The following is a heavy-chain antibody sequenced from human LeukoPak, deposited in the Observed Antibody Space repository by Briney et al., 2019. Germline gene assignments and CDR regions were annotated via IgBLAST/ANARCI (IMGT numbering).Heavy chain of an antibody. J-gene: IGHJ6*02. CDR2: IYYSGST. V-gene: IGHV4-59*01. CDR3: ARGEGEYDISTGYYKYYYYGMDV. CDR1: GGSISSYY. D-gene: IGHD3-9*01. Sequence: SETLSLTCTVSGGSISSYYWSWIRQPPGKGLEWIGYIYYSGSTNYNPSLKSPVTISVDTSKNQFSLKLSSVTAADTAVYYCARGEGEYDISTGYYKYYYYGMDVWGQGTTVTVSS.